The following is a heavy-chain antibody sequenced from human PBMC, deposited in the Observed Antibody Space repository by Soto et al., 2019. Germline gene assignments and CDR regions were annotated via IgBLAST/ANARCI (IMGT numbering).Heavy chain of an antibody. CDR3: ARSVGYCSSTSCYHWFDP. V-gene: IGHV3-11*06. CDR2: ISSSSSYT. D-gene: IGHD2-2*01. J-gene: IGHJ5*02. Sequence: QVQLVESGGGLVKPGGSLRLSCAASGFTFSDYYMSWIRQAPGRGLEWVSYISSSSSYTNYADSVKGRFTISRDNAKNSLYLQMNSLRAEDTAVYYCARSVGYCSSTSCYHWFDPWGQGTLVTVSS. CDR1: GFTFSDYY.